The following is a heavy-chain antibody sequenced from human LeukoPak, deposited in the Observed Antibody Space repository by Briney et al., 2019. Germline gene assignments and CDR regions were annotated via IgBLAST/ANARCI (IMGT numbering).Heavy chain of an antibody. D-gene: IGHD6-13*01. CDR2: ISGSGGST. Sequence: GGSLRLSCAASGFTLSSYAMSWVRQAPGKGLEWVSAISGSGGSTFYADSVKGRFTISRDISKNTLYLQMNSLRAEDTAVYYCAKDAISAAARGDAFDIWGQGTMVTVSS. CDR1: GFTLSSYA. CDR3: AKDAISAAARGDAFDI. J-gene: IGHJ3*02. V-gene: IGHV3-23*01.